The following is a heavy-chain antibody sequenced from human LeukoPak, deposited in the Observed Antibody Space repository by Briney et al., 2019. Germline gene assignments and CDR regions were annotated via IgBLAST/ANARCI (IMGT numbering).Heavy chain of an antibody. CDR1: GFTFSSYS. CDR2: ISSSSSYI. D-gene: IGHD6-6*01. Sequence: GGSLRLSCAASGFTFSSYSMNWVRQAPGKGLEWVSSISSSSSYIYYADSVKGRFTISRDNAKNSLYLQMNSLRAEDTAVYYCASYSSSSRVYFDYWGQGTLVTVSS. V-gene: IGHV3-21*01. CDR3: ASYSSSSRVYFDY. J-gene: IGHJ4*02.